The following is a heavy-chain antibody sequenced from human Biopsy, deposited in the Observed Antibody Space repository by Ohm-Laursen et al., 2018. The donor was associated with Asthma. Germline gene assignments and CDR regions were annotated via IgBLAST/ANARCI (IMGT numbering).Heavy chain of an antibody. CDR2: INSVFGIT. D-gene: IGHD2-2*01. CDR3: ARKAGSCISRTCYSLDF. CDR1: GGTFNTYV. Sequence: SSVKASCKSLGGTFNTYVIGWVRQAPGQGLEWMGGINSVFGITTYPQKFQDRATITADDSTSTVYMELSSLRSEDTAVYYCARKAGSCISRTCYSLDFWGQGTLVTVSS. V-gene: IGHV1-69*01. J-gene: IGHJ4*02.